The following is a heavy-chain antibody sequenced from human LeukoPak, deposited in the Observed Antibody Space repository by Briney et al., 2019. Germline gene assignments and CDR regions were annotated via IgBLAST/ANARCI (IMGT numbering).Heavy chain of an antibody. CDR3: ARGLQGSSSWYGQTWFDP. Sequence: AAVKVSCKSSGYTFTSYHINWVRQATAQGLEWMGWMNPNSGNTGYAQKFQGRVTMTRNTSTSTAYMALSSLRSEDTAVYYWARGLQGSSSWYGQTWFDPWGQGTLVTVSS. D-gene: IGHD6-13*01. V-gene: IGHV1-8*01. CDR1: GYTFTSYH. CDR2: MNPNSGNT. J-gene: IGHJ5*02.